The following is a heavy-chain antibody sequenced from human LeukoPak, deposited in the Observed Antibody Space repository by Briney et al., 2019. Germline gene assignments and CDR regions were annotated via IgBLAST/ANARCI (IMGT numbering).Heavy chain of an antibody. J-gene: IGHJ3*02. Sequence: ASVKVSCKASGYTFTSYDVNWVRQATGQGLEWMGWMNPYSANTGYAQKFQVRVTMTRNTSISTAYMELSSLTSEDTAVYYCARVWGDYVAFDIWGQGTMVTVSS. CDR3: ARVWGDYVAFDI. V-gene: IGHV1-8*01. CDR2: MNPYSANT. D-gene: IGHD4-17*01. CDR1: GYTFTSYD.